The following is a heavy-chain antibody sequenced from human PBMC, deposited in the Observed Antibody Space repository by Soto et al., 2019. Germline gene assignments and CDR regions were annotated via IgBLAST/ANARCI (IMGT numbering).Heavy chain of an antibody. D-gene: IGHD2-15*01. Sequence: QVQLQESGPGLVKPSQTLSLTCTVSGGSISSGGYYWSWIRQHPGKGLGWIGYIYYSGSTYYNPSLKSRVTISVDTSKHQFSLKLSSVTAADTAVYYCAREVVAATIVDYWGQGTLVTVSS. CDR1: GGSISSGGYY. J-gene: IGHJ4*02. CDR2: IYYSGST. V-gene: IGHV4-31*03. CDR3: AREVVAATIVDY.